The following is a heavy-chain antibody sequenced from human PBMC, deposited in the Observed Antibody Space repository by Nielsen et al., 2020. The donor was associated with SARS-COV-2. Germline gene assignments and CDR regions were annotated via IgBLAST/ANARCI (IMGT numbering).Heavy chain of an antibody. V-gene: IGHV7-4-1*02. CDR1: GYTFTSYA. J-gene: IGHJ3*02. CDR2: INTNTGNP. D-gene: IGHD6-13*01. CDR3: ATVDSSSSDAFDI. Sequence: ASVKVSCKSSGYTFTSYALHWVRQAPGQGLEWMGWINTNTGNPTYVQGFTGRFVFSLDTSVSTAYLQISSLKAEDTAFYYCATVDSSSSDAFDIWGQGTMVTVSS.